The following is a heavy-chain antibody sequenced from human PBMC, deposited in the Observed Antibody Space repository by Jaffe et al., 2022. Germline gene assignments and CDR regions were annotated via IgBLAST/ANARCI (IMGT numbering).Heavy chain of an antibody. CDR1: GFTFSSYA. Sequence: EVQLLESGGGLVQPGGSLRLSCAASGFTFSSYAMSWVRQAPGKGLEWVSAISGSGGSTYYADSVKGRFTISRDNSKNTLYLQMNSLRAEDTAVYYCAKDLGVPAAIMYLFGAFDIWGQGTMVTVSS. CDR3: AKDLGVPAAIMYLFGAFDI. V-gene: IGHV3-23*01. D-gene: IGHD2-2*01. J-gene: IGHJ3*02. CDR2: ISGSGGST.